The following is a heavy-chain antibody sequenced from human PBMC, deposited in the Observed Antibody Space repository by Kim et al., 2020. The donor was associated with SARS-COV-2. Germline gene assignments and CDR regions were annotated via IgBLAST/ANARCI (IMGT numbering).Heavy chain of an antibody. CDR1: GFTFSSYA. V-gene: IGHV3-30*04. Sequence: GGSLRLSCAASGFTFSSYAMHWVRQAPGKGLEWVAVISYDGSNKYYADSVKGRFTISRDNSKNTLYLQMNSLRAEDTAVYYCARAIDYWGQGTLVTVSS. CDR2: ISYDGSNK. CDR3: ARAIDY. J-gene: IGHJ4*02.